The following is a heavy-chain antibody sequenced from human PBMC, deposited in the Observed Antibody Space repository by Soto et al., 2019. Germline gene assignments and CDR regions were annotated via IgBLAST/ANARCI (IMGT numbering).Heavy chain of an antibody. Sequence: ASVKVSCKASGYTYTGYYMHWVRQAPGQGLEWMGWINPNSGGTNYAQKFQGWVTMTRDTSISTAYMELSRLRSDDTAVYYCARELTVYYILTGSPRGNWFDPWGQGTPVTVSS. J-gene: IGHJ5*02. CDR3: ARELTVYYILTGSPRGNWFDP. D-gene: IGHD3-9*01. V-gene: IGHV1-2*04. CDR2: INPNSGGT. CDR1: GYTYTGYY.